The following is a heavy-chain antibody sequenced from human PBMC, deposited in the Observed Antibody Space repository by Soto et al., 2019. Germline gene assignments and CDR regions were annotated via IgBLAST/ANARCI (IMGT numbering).Heavy chain of an antibody. CDR2: IYWDDDK. CDR3: AHSLQLLWFGELPTRFDY. Sequence: SGPTLVNPTQTLTQTCTFSGFSLSTSGVGVGRIRQPPGKALEWLTLIYWDDDKRYSPSLKSRLTITKDTSKNQVVLTMTNMDPVDTATYYCAHSLQLLWFGELPTRFDYWGQGTLVTVSS. D-gene: IGHD3-10*01. V-gene: IGHV2-5*02. J-gene: IGHJ4*02. CDR1: GFSLSTSGVG.